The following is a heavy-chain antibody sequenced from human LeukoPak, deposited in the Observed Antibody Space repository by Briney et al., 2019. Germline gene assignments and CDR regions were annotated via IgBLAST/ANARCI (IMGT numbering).Heavy chain of an antibody. CDR3: AREVVGDYVTFDY. J-gene: IGHJ4*02. V-gene: IGHV4-34*01. Sequence: SETLSPTCAVYGGSFSGYYWSWIRQPPGKGLEWIGEINHSGSTNYNPSLKSRVTISVDTSKNQFSLKLSSVTAADTAVYYCAREVVGDYVTFDYWGQGTLVTVSS. D-gene: IGHD4-17*01. CDR2: INHSGST. CDR1: GGSFSGYY.